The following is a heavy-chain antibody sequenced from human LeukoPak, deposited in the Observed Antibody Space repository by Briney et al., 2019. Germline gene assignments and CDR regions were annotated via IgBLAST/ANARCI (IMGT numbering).Heavy chain of an antibody. V-gene: IGHV4-34*01. Sequence: SETLSLACAVYGGSFSGYYWSWIRQPPGKGLEWIGEINHSGSTNYNPSLKSRVTISVDTSKNQFSLKLSSVTAADTAVYYCARGRGYKVVAATPALGYYMDVWGKGTTVTVSS. CDR3: ARGRGYKVVAATPALGYYMDV. CDR2: INHSGST. D-gene: IGHD2-15*01. J-gene: IGHJ6*03. CDR1: GGSFSGYY.